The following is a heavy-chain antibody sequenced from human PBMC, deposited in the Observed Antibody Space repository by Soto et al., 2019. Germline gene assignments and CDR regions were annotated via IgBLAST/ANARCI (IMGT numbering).Heavy chain of an antibody. Sequence: SLRLSCAASGFTVSSNYMNWVRQAPGKGLEWVSIIYSGGDTYYADSVKGRFTISRDNSKNSLYLQMNSLRAEDTAVYYCARAPWDGSGTYYISYYGMDVWGQGTTVTVS. J-gene: IGHJ6*02. V-gene: IGHV3-53*01. D-gene: IGHD3-10*01. CDR3: ARAPWDGSGTYYISYYGMDV. CDR1: GFTVSSNY. CDR2: IYSGGDT.